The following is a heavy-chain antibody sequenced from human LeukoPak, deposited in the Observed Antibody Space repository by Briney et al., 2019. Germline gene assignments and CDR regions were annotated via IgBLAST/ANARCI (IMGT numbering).Heavy chain of an antibody. V-gene: IGHV4-39*01. CDR1: GGSISSSSYY. Sequence: SETLSLTCTVSGGSISSSSYYWGWIRQPPGKGLEWIGSIYYSGSTYYNPSPKSRVTISVDTSKNQFSLKLSSVTAADTAVYYCARNEVSYDFWSGYLPYYFDYWGQGTLVTVSS. J-gene: IGHJ4*02. D-gene: IGHD3-3*01. CDR2: IYYSGST. CDR3: ARNEVSYDFWSGYLPYYFDY.